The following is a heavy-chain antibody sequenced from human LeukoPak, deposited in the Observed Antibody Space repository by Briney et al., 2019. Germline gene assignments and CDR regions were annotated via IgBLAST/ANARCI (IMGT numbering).Heavy chain of an antibody. V-gene: IGHV3-11*01. J-gene: IGHJ3*02. CDR2: ISSSGSTI. D-gene: IGHD6-13*01. CDR3: AREPAGIAAADDAFDI. Sequence: GGSLRLSCAASGFTFSDYYMSWIRQAPGKGLEWVSYISSSGSTIYYADSVKGRFTISRDNAKNSLYLQMNSLRAEDTAVYYCAREPAGIAAADDAFDIWGQGTMVTVSS. CDR1: GFTFSDYY.